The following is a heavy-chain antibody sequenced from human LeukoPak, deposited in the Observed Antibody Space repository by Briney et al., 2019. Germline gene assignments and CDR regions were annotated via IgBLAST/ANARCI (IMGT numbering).Heavy chain of an antibody. D-gene: IGHD3-22*01. CDR3: AKDRTPDYYDSSGYWYY. CDR2: ISSSSSTI. J-gene: IGHJ4*02. Sequence: PGGSLRLSCAASGFTFSSYSMNWVRQAPGKGLEWVSYISSSSSTIYYADSVKGRFTISRDNSKNTLYLQMNSLRAEDTAVYYCAKDRTPDYYDSSGYWYYWGQGTLVTVSS. V-gene: IGHV3-48*01. CDR1: GFTFSSYS.